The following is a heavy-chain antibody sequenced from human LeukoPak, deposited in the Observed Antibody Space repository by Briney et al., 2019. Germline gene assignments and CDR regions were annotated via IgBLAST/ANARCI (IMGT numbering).Heavy chain of an antibody. CDR2: IYYSGST. CDR1: GHSISSYY. Sequence: PSETLSLTCTVSGHSISSYYWSWIRQPPGKGLEWIGYIYYSGSTNYNPSLKSRVTISVDTSKNQFSLKLSSVTAADTAVYYCARDSEQLGSFDYWGQGTLVTVSS. V-gene: IGHV4-59*01. J-gene: IGHJ4*02. CDR3: ARDSEQLGSFDY. D-gene: IGHD6-19*01.